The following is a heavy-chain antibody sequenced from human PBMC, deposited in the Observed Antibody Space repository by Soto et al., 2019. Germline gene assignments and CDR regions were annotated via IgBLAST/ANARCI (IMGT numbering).Heavy chain of an antibody. CDR3: ARFARAENPKVGSWYYFDY. Sequence: SETLSLTCTVSGGSISSGGYFWSWVRQHPGKGLEWIGNIYYSGRTYYNPSLKSRVTISVDTSKNQFSLKLSSVTAADTAVYYCARFARAENPKVGSWYYFDYWGQGTRVT. CDR1: GGSISSGGYF. D-gene: IGHD6-13*01. CDR2: IYYSGRT. V-gene: IGHV4-31*03. J-gene: IGHJ4*02.